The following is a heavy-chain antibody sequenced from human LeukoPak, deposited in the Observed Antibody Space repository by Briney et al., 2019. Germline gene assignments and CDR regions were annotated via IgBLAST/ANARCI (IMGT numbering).Heavy chain of an antibody. CDR3: ARRAGAYSHPYDY. D-gene: IGHD4/OR15-4a*01. J-gene: IGHJ4*02. V-gene: IGHV3-48*03. CDR1: GFTFSSYE. CDR2: IDSGRGSST. Sequence: PGGSLRLSCAASGFTFSSYEMNWVRQAPGKGLEWVSYIDSGRGSSTNYADSVKGRFTISRDNSKNTLYLQMKSLRAEDTAVYYCARRAGAYSHPYDYWGQGTLVTVSS.